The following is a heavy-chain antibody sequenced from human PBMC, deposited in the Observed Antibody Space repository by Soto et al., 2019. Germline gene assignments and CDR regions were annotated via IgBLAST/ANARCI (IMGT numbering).Heavy chain of an antibody. CDR3: AKAGKGYTSCWHRFRVDDN. V-gene: IGHV3-23*01. J-gene: IGHJ4*02. D-gene: IGHD6-19*01. CDR2: ISGSGDST. CDR1: GFTFSNHA. Sequence: EGQLLESGGGLVQPRASLRLSCAASGFTFSNHAMSWVRQAPGKGLEWVAGISGSGDSTFCADSLQGRFTISRDNFKNTLYLQKNSLRAEDTAVYYCAKAGKGYTSCWHRFRVDDNWGQGTLVTVSS.